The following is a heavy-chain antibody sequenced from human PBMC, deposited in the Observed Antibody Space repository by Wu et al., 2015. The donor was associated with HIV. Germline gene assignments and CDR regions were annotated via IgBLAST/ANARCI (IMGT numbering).Heavy chain of an antibody. CDR2: INPNSGGT. D-gene: IGHD3-10*01. CDR3: ASAPANYYGSGPLEY. J-gene: IGHJ4*02. V-gene: IGHV1-2*02. CDR1: GYTFTGYY. Sequence: QVQLVQSGAEVKKPGASVKVSCKASGYTFTGYYMHWVRQAPGQGLEWMGWINPNSGGTNYAQKFQGRVTMTRDTSISTAYMELSRLRSDDTAVYYCASAPANYYGSGPLEYWGRGNPGHRSPQ.